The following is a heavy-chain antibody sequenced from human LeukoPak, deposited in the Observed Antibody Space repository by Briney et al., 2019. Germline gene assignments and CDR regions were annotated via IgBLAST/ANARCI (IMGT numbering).Heavy chain of an antibody. CDR3: ARKTIRITMVRGVHYGFDP. J-gene: IGHJ5*02. CDR1: GGSISSSSYY. V-gene: IGHV4-39*07. D-gene: IGHD3-10*01. CDR2: IYYSGST. Sequence: RASETLSLTCTVSGGSISSSSYYWGWIRQPPGKGLEWIGSIYYSGSTYYNPSLKSRVTISVDTSKNQFSLKLSSVTAADTAVYYCARKTIRITMVRGVHYGFDPWGQGTLVTVSS.